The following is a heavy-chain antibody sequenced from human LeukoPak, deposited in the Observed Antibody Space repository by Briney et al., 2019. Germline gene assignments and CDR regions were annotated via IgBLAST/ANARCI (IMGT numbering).Heavy chain of an antibody. CDR3: ARDGVGYYDSSGYYYFQH. V-gene: IGHV1-2*02. CDR1: GYTFTGYY. J-gene: IGHJ1*01. Sequence: ASVKVSCKASGYTFTGYYMHWVRQAPGQGLEWMGWINPNSGGTNYAQKFQGRVTMTRDTSISTAYMELSRLRADDTAVYYCARDGVGYYDSSGYYYFQHWGQGTLVTVSS. CDR2: INPNSGGT. D-gene: IGHD3-22*01.